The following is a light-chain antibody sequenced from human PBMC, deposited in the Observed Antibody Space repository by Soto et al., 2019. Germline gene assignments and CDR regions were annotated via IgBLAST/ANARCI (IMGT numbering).Light chain of an antibody. J-gene: IGLJ1*01. CDR1: NIGSKS. CDR3: QVWDSGSDHYV. Sequence: SYELTQPPSVSVAPGQTARLTCGGNNIGSKSVHWYQQKPGQAPVLVVSDDSDRPSGIPERFSGSNSGNTATLTISSVEAGDEADYYCQVWDSGSDHYVFGTGTKLTVL. CDR2: DDS. V-gene: IGLV3-21*02.